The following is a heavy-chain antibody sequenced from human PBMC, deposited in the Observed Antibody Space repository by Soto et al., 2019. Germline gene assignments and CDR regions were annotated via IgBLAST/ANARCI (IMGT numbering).Heavy chain of an antibody. CDR1: GFTFSDYY. CDR2: ISSSSSYT. Sequence: GGSLILSCAASGFTFSDYYMSWIRQAPGKGLEWVSYISSSSSYTNYADSVKGRFTISRDNAKNSLYLQMNSLRAEDTAVYYCARDLLNMVRGTYGMDVWGQGTTVTVSS. D-gene: IGHD3-10*01. CDR3: ARDLLNMVRGTYGMDV. V-gene: IGHV3-11*06. J-gene: IGHJ6*02.